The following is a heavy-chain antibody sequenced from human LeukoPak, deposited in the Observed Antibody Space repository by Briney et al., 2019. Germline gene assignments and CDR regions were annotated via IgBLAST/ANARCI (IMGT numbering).Heavy chain of an antibody. CDR1: GFTFSSYG. Sequence: GGSLRLSCAASGFTFSSYGMHWVRQAPGKGLEWVAVISYDGSNKYYADSVKGRFTISRENSKNTLHLQINSLRAEDTAVYYCAKDHYYYGSGIYFMHYFDYWGQGTLVTVSS. V-gene: IGHV3-30*18. CDR2: ISYDGSNK. CDR3: AKDHYYYGSGIYFMHYFDY. D-gene: IGHD3-10*01. J-gene: IGHJ4*02.